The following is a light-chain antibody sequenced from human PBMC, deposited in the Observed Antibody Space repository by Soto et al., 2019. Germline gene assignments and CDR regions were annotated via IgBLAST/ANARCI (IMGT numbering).Light chain of an antibody. CDR3: QQYESYSGT. CDR1: QIISGW. J-gene: IGKJ1*01. Sequence: GDSFTITCRASQIISGWLAWYQQKAGEAPKLLIYDASALKRGVPSRFSGSGSGTQFTLTISSLQPDDFATYYCQQYESYSGTLGQGTKVDIK. CDR2: DAS. V-gene: IGKV1-5*01.